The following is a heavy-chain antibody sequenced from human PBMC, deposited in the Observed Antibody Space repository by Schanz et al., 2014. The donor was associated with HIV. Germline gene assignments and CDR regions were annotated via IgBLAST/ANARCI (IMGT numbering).Heavy chain of an antibody. CDR1: GYTFSNFD. Sequence: QVQLVQSGAEVKKPGASVKVSCKASGYTFSNFDINWVRQATGQGLEWMGWMNPNSGNTGYAQKFRGRVTMTRNTSPGTAYMELSSLRSDDTAVYYCARGRRDVSMIVLYWLDPWGQGTLVTVSS. CDR2: MNPNSGNT. CDR3: ARGRRDVSMIVLYWLDP. J-gene: IGHJ5*02. D-gene: IGHD3-22*01. V-gene: IGHV1-8*01.